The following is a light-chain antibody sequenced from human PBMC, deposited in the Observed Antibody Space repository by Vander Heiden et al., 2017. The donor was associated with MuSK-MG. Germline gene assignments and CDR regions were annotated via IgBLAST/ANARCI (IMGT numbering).Light chain of an antibody. V-gene: IGKV1-39*01. Sequence: DIQMTQSPSSLSASVGDRVTITCRASQNINNYLNWYQQKPGKAPKLLIYAASSLQSGVPSRFSGSGSGTDFTLTISSLQPGDFATYYCQQSYDTPTFGGGTKVEIK. CDR1: QNINNY. CDR3: QQSYDTPT. CDR2: AAS. J-gene: IGKJ4*01.